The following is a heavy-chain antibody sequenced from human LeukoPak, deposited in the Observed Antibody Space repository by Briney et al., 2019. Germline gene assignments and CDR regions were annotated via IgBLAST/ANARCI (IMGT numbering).Heavy chain of an antibody. CDR3: ARDLSYGTYED. CDR1: GYSFTSYY. D-gene: IGHD5-12*01. J-gene: IGHJ4*02. Sequence: ASVNVSCKASGYSFTSYYMHWVRQAPGQGLEWMGIISPSGGSTTYAQNFQGRVTMTRDTSTSTVYMELSSLRSEDTAVYYCARDLSYGTYEDWGQGTLVTVSS. CDR2: ISPSGGST. V-gene: IGHV1-46*01.